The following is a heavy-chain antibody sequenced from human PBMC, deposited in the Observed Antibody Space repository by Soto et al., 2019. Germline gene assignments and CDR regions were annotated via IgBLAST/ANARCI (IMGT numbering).Heavy chain of an antibody. CDR3: ARGSIAAAGTGGFDY. D-gene: IGHD6-13*01. V-gene: IGHV1-69*02. CDR2: IIPILGIA. Sequence: QVQLVQSGAEVKKPGSSVKVSCKASGGTFSSNTISWVRQAPGQGLEWMGRIIPILGIANYAQKFQGRVTITADKSTSTAYMELSSLRSEDTAVYYCARGSIAAAGTGGFDYWGQGTLVTVSS. CDR1: GGTFSSNT. J-gene: IGHJ4*02.